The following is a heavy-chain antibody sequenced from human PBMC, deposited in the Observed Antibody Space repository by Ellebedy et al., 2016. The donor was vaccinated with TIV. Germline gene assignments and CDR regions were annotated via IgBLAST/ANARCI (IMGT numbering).Heavy chain of an antibody. CDR2: INPRGGTT. V-gene: IGHV1-46*01. CDR3: AVRAYSYGGFDY. CDR1: AYTFTNYY. J-gene: IGHJ4*02. Sequence: ASVKVSCXASAYTFTNYYMHWVRQASGHGLEWMGVINPRGGTTAYAQKFQGRVTMTRDTSSSTVYMELSSLRSDDTAVFYCAVRAYSYGGFDYWGQGTLVTVSS. D-gene: IGHD5-18*01.